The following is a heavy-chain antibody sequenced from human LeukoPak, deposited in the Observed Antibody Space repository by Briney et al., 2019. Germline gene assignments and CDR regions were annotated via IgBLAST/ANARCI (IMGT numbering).Heavy chain of an antibody. J-gene: IGHJ4*02. V-gene: IGHV4-4*07. CDR3: ARDLGYNWNERGFDY. Sequence: SETLSLTCTVSGGSISSYYWSWIRRPAGKGLEWIGRIYTSGSTNYNPSLKSRVTMSVDTSKNQFSLKLSSVTAADTAVYYCARDLGYNWNERGFDYWGQGTLVTVSS. D-gene: IGHD1-1*01. CDR2: IYTSGST. CDR1: GGSISSYY.